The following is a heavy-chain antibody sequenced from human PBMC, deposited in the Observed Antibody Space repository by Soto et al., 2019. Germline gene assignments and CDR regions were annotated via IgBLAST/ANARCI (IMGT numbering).Heavy chain of an antibody. D-gene: IGHD3-10*01. CDR2: MNPNSGNT. Sequence: QVQLVQSGAGVKMPGASVRVSCKASGYTFISHDISWVRQAPGQGLEWMGWMNPNSGNTAYGQKFQGRLIMTSNTSTTTVYMELSSLRSDDTAVYYCARGRYAIRGAFIIGGLDFWGQGSLVLVSS. CDR3: ARGRYAIRGAFIIGGLDF. CDR1: GYTFISHD. V-gene: IGHV1-8*01. J-gene: IGHJ4*02.